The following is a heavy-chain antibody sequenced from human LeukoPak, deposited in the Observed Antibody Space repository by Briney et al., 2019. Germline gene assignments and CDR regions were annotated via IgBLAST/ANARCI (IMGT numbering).Heavy chain of an antibody. CDR2: IWYDGSDK. CDR3: ARGVRIVDY. Sequence: PGRSLRLSCAASRFTFSSYGMHWVRQAPGKGLEWVAVIWYDGSDKYYADSVKGRFTISRDNSKNTLYLQMNSLRAEDTAVYYCARGVRIVDYWGQGTLVTVSS. CDR1: RFTFSSYG. D-gene: IGHD3-10*01. J-gene: IGHJ4*02. V-gene: IGHV3-33*01.